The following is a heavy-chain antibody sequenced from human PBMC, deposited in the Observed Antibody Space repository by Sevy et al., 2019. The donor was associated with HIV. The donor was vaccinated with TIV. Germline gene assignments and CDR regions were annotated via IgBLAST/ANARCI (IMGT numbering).Heavy chain of an antibody. CDR3: ARAGGADYGDTRWSRADFDS. CDR1: GYTFNHYG. Sequence: ASVKVSCKASGYTFNHYGICWVRQAPGQGLEWMGWISAYNGHTNYAQRFQGRITMTTDTSTSTAYMELRSLRSDDTAVYFCARAGGADYGDTRWSRADFDSWGQGTLVTVSS. V-gene: IGHV1-18*01. J-gene: IGHJ4*02. D-gene: IGHD4-17*01. CDR2: ISAYNGHT.